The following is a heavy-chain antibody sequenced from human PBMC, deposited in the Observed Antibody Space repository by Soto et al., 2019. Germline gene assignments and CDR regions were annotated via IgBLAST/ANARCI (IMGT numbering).Heavy chain of an antibody. V-gene: IGHV4-61*01. Sequence: SETLSLTCSVSGDSFSSDNYFWTWIRQPPGKGLEWIAYVSYTGDANSNPSLKSRVTISVDTSRNQFSLTLTSVTAADTAMYFCARIIVGATVDLWGQGSLVTVSS. CDR1: GDSFSSDNYF. D-gene: IGHD1-26*01. J-gene: IGHJ5*02. CDR3: ARIIVGATVDL. CDR2: VSYTGDA.